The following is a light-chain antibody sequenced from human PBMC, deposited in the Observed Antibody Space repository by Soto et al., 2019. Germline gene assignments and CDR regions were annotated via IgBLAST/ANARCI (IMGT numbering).Light chain of an antibody. CDR3: HQRSNWPLT. Sequence: EIVLTQSPATLSLSPGERATLSCRASQSVNRYLAWYQQKPGQAPRLLIYDASNRATGIPARFRGSGSGTDVTLTISSLEPEDFAVYYCHQRSNWPLTFGGGTKLEIK. V-gene: IGKV3-11*01. CDR2: DAS. CDR1: QSVNRY. J-gene: IGKJ4*01.